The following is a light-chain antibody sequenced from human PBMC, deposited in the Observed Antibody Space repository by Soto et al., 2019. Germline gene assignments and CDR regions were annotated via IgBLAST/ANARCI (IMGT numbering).Light chain of an antibody. CDR2: AAS. Sequence: AIRMTQSPSSLSASTGDRVTITCRASQGISSYLAWYQQKPGKAPKLLIYAASTLQSGVPSRFSGSGSGTDFTLTISCLQSEDCATYYCQQYYSYPWTFGQGTKVDIK. CDR1: QGISSY. V-gene: IGKV1-8*01. CDR3: QQYYSYPWT. J-gene: IGKJ1*01.